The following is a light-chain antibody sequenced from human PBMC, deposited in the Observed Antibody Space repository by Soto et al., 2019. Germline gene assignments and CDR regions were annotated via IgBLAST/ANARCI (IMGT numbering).Light chain of an antibody. CDR3: AAWDASLSGWV. CDR1: SSNIGSNY. V-gene: IGLV1-47*02. J-gene: IGLJ3*02. CDR2: SNV. Sequence: QPVLTQPPSASGTPGQRVTISCSGSSSNIGSNYVYWYRLLPGTAPKLVMFSNVMRPPGVPDRFSGAKSGTSASLAISGLRPEDEADYFCAAWDASLSGWVFGGGTKVTVL.